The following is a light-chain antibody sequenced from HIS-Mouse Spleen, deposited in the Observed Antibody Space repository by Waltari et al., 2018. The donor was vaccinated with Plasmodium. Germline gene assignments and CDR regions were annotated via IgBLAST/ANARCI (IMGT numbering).Light chain of an antibody. V-gene: IGKV1-13*02. CDR2: DAS. CDR1: QGISSA. CDR3: QQYYSTPWT. Sequence: AIQLTQSPSSLSASVGDRVTITCRASQGISSALAWYQQKPGKAPKLLIYDASSLESGVPSRFSGSGSGTDFTLTISSLQPEDVAVYYCQQYYSTPWTFGQGTKVEIK. J-gene: IGKJ1*01.